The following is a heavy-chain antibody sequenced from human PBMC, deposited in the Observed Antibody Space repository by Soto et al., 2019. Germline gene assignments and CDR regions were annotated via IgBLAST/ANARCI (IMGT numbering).Heavy chain of an antibody. CDR1: GFIFSAYA. V-gene: IGHV3-30-3*01. J-gene: IGHJ4*02. CDR3: AKETSAYEIDY. Sequence: QVQLVESGGGVVQPGGSLRLSCAASGFIFSAYAMPWARQAPGKGLEWVAVISYDGNTKSYADSVKGRFTVSRDNSKNTLYVQMNNLSAEDTAMYYCAKETSAYEIDYWGQGTLVNVSS. CDR2: ISYDGNTK. D-gene: IGHD5-12*01.